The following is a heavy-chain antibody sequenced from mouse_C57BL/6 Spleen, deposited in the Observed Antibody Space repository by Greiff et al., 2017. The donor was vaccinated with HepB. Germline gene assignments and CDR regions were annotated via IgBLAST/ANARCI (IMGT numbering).Heavy chain of an antibody. V-gene: IGHV14-1*01. D-gene: IGHD1-1*01. CDR3: TTRGSYGSSPWDY. Sequence: VQLQQSGAELVRPGASVKLSCTASGFNIKDYYMHWVKQRPEQGLEWIGRIDPEDGDTEYAPKFQGKATMTADTSSNTAYLQLSSLTSEDTAVYYCTTRGSYGSSPWDYWGQGTTLTVSS. CDR1: GFNIKDYY. J-gene: IGHJ2*01. CDR2: IDPEDGDT.